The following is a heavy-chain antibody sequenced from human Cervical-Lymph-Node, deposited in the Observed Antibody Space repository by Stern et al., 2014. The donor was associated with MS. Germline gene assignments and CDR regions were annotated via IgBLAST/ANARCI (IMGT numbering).Heavy chain of an antibody. V-gene: IGHV1-46*01. D-gene: IGHD3-22*01. CDR2: ISPSGGDT. CDR3: ARGGYYDSSAFGI. J-gene: IGHJ3*02. Sequence: QVQLVQSGAEVKKPGASVKVSCKTSGYTFSKFYMHWVRQTPGQGLEWMGIISPSGGDTNYAQTFQGRVTMSRDTSTSTVYMELSSLRSEDTGVYYCARGGYYDSSAFGIWGQGTMVIVSS. CDR1: GYTFSKFY.